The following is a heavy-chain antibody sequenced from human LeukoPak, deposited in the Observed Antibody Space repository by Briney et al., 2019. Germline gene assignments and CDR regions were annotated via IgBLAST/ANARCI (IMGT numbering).Heavy chain of an antibody. D-gene: IGHD2-15*01. CDR3: AKLLLDYFDY. J-gene: IGHJ4*02. CDR1: GFTFSSYA. V-gene: IGHV3-23*01. Sequence: GASLRLSCAASGFTFSSYAMSWVRQAPGKGLEWASAISGSGGSTYYADSVKGRFTISRDNSKNTLYLQMNSLRAEDTAVYYCAKLLLDYFDYWGQGTLVTVSS. CDR2: ISGSGGST.